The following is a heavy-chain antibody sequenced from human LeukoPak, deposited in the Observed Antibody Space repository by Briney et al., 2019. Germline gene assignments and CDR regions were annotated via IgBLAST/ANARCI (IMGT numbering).Heavy chain of an antibody. CDR1: GGTSITHI. V-gene: IGHV1-69*02. Sequence: ASVKVSCKASGGTSITHIINWVRQAPGQGLEWMGRIIPMLGIPNYAQKFQGRVTFTADRSTNTAYMALSSLRSEDTAVYYCARHSSRESFYDFDSWGQGALIIVSS. J-gene: IGHJ4*02. CDR3: ARHSSRESFYDFDS. CDR2: IIPMLGIP. D-gene: IGHD3-16*01.